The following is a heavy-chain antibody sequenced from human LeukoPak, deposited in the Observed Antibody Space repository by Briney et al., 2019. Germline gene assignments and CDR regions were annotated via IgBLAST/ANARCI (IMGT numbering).Heavy chain of an antibody. J-gene: IGHJ3*01. CDR1: GGSISDYF. Sequence: SETLSLMCSVYGGSISDYFWGWIRQPPGKGLEWIGEIDDGGNTNYNPSLMSRVIVAMEKSKKQFSLVMRSVTAADTAVYYCARFSRITWGDWGDAFDVWGQGATVIVSS. D-gene: IGHD2-21*02. CDR2: IDDGGNT. V-gene: IGHV4-34*01. CDR3: ARFSRITWGDWGDAFDV.